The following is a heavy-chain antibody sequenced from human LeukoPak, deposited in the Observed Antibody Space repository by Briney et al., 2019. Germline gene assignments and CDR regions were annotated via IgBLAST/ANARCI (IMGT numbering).Heavy chain of an antibody. Sequence: GGFLRLSCAASGFTFTNAWMSWVRQAPGKGLQWVGRIKTKADGSTTDYAAPVKGIFTISRDDSKTTLYLQMNSLKTEDTAVYYCTRDQSGGYKLFDHWGQGTLVSASS. D-gene: IGHD5-24*01. CDR2: IKTKADGSTT. V-gene: IGHV3-15*01. J-gene: IGHJ4*02. CDR3: TRDQSGGYKLFDH. CDR1: GFTFTNAW.